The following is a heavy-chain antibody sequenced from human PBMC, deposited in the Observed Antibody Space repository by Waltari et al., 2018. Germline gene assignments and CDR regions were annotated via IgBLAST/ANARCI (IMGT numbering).Heavy chain of an antibody. CDR2: IYPVHSVT. Sequence: EVQLVQSGAEVKKPGESLKISCKGSGYSFTSYWIGWVRQMPGKGLEWMGIIYPVHSVTRYSPSFQGQVTIPADKSISTAYLQWSSLKASDTAMYYCARGAADGGSSWYYYYYGMDVWGQGTTVTVSS. V-gene: IGHV5-51*01. D-gene: IGHD6-13*01. J-gene: IGHJ6*02. CDR1: GYSFTSYW. CDR3: ARGAADGGSSWYYYYYGMDV.